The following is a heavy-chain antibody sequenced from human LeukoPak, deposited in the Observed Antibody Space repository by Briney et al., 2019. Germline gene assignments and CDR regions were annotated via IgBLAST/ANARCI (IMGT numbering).Heavy chain of an antibody. CDR2: IYYSGST. V-gene: IGHV4-59*01. D-gene: IGHD6-13*01. Sequence: SETLSLTCTVSGGSISSYYWSWIRQPPGKGLEGSGYIYYSGSTNYNPSLKSRVTISVDTSKNQFSLKLSSVTAADTAVYYCASGSRSSSWFDYWGQGTLVTVSS. J-gene: IGHJ4*02. CDR1: GGSISSYY. CDR3: ASGSRSSSWFDY.